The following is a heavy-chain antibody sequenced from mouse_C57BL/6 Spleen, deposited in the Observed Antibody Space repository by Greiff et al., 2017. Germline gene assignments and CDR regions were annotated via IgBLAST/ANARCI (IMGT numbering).Heavy chain of an antibody. CDR1: GYTFTSYG. D-gene: IGHD1-1*01. Sequence: VQLQQSGAELARPGASVKLSCKASGYTFTSYGISWVKQRTGQGLEWIGEIYPRSGNTYYNEKFKGKATLTADKSSSKAYMELRSLTSEDSAVYFCIYYYGSSPWYFDVWGTGTTVTVSS. V-gene: IGHV1-81*01. CDR2: IYPRSGNT. J-gene: IGHJ1*03. CDR3: IYYYGSSPWYFDV.